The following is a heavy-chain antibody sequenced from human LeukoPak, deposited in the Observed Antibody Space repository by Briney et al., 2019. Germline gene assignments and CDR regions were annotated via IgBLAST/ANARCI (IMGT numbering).Heavy chain of an antibody. J-gene: IGHJ6*03. CDR3: GRGARASHYYYYMDV. Sequence: SVKVFFSGSGVTFSNYAVSWVRQAPGQGLEWMGGIIPILGTANYAQKFQGRVTISADKSTSTAYMELSSLRSEDTAVYYCGRGARASHYYYYMDVWGKGATVTASS. V-gene: IGHV1-69*06. CDR2: IIPILGTA. CDR1: GVTFSNYA.